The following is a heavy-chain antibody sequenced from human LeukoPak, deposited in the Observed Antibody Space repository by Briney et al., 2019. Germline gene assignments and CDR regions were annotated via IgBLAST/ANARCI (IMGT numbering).Heavy chain of an antibody. Sequence: GGSLRLSCVASGFTFSNAWMSWVSHAPGEGLEWVGRIKSKTDGGTTGYAAPVKGRFTISRDDTKNTLYLQMNSLKTEDTAVYYCTTADYDFWSGYPFDYWGQGTLVTVSS. CDR1: GFTFSNAW. V-gene: IGHV3-15*01. CDR3: TTADYDFWSGYPFDY. CDR2: IKSKTDGGTT. D-gene: IGHD3-3*01. J-gene: IGHJ4*02.